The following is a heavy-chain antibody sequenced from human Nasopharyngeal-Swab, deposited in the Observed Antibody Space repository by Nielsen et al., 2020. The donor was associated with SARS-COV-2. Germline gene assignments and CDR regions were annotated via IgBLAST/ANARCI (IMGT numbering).Heavy chain of an antibody. J-gene: IGHJ6*02. V-gene: IGHV3-53*01. Sequence: PGKGLEGVSVIYSGGSTYYADSVKGRFTISRDNSKNTLYLQMNSLRAEDTAVYYCARESRSSWYGDYYYGMDVWGQGTTVTVSS. D-gene: IGHD6-13*01. CDR2: IYSGGST. CDR3: ARESRSSWYGDYYYGMDV.